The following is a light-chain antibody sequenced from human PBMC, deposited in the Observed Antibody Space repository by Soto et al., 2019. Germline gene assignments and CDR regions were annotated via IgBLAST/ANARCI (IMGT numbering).Light chain of an antibody. CDR3: QQYVSSPWA. CDR2: GAS. Sequence: EIVMTQSPATLSVSPGERTTLSCRASQSVSRILAWYQQKPGQAPRLLIYGASTRATGIPVRFSGSGSGTEFTLTISSLQSEDFAVYYCQQYVSSPWAFGQGTKVDIK. V-gene: IGKV3-15*01. CDR1: QSVSRI. J-gene: IGKJ1*01.